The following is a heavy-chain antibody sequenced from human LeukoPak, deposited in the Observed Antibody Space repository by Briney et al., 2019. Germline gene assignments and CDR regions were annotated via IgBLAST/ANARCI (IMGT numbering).Heavy chain of an antibody. V-gene: IGHV3-7*01. Sequence: VGSLRLSCAASGFTFSSYWMSWVRQAPGKGLEWVANIKQDGSEKYYVDSVKGRFTISRDNAKNSLYLQMNSLRAEDTAVYYCARAGAYYDFWSGYSNYGMDVWGQGTTVTVSS. J-gene: IGHJ6*02. CDR1: GFTFSSYW. CDR2: IKQDGSEK. CDR3: ARAGAYYDFWSGYSNYGMDV. D-gene: IGHD3-3*01.